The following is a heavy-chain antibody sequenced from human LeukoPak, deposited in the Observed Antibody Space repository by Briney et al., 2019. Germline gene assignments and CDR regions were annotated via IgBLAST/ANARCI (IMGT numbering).Heavy chain of an antibody. Sequence: VKVSCKASGYTFTGYYMHWVRQAPGQGLEWMGWINPNSGGTNYAQKFQGRVTMTRDTSISTAYMELSRLRSDDTAVYYCARGINYDFWSGYYFDYWGQGTLSPSPQ. CDR2: INPNSGGT. CDR3: ARGINYDFWSGYYFDY. D-gene: IGHD3-3*01. CDR1: GYTFTGYY. V-gene: IGHV1-2*02. J-gene: IGHJ4*02.